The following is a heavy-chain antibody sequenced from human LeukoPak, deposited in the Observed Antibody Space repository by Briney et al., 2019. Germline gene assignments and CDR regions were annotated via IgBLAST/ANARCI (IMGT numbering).Heavy chain of an antibody. D-gene: IGHD3-10*01. CDR1: GFTFSSYA. CDR3: AKQANYYGSGSYSYIDY. J-gene: IGHJ4*02. CDR2: NSGSGGST. Sequence: PGGSLRLSCTASGFTFSSYAMSWVRQAPGKGLEWVSANSGSGGSTYYADSVKGRFTISRDNSKNTLYLQMNSLRAEDTAVYYCAKQANYYGSGSYSYIDYWGQGTLVTVSS. V-gene: IGHV3-23*01.